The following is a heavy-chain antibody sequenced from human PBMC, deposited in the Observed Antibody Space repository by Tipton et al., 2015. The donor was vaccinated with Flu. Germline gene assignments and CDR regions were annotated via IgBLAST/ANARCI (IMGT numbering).Heavy chain of an antibody. CDR3: ARLSYYDVDLKNFYFDY. J-gene: IGHJ4*02. D-gene: IGHD3-10*02. Sequence: GLVKPSETLSLTCTVSSGPIRSTNYFCAWIRQPPGKGLELIGSIYPSGTTYYNPSLKSRVTISVDTSKSQFSLKLRSVTAADTAVYYCARLSYYDVDLKNFYFDYWGQGALVTVSS. V-gene: IGHV4-39*01. CDR2: IYPSGTT. CDR1: SGPIRSTNYF.